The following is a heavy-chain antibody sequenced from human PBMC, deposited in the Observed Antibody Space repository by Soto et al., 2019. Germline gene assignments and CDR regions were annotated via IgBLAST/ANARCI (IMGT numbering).Heavy chain of an antibody. CDR1: GGTFSSYA. D-gene: IGHD1-7*01. Sequence: QVQLVQSGAEVKKPGSSVKVSCKASGGTFSSYAISWVRQAPGQGLEWMGGIIPIFGTANYAQKFQGRVTITADKSTSTAYMELNSLRSEDTAVYYCARDLYGATGTTNWFDPWGQGTLVTVSS. CDR3: ARDLYGATGTTNWFDP. CDR2: IIPIFGTA. J-gene: IGHJ5*02. V-gene: IGHV1-69*06.